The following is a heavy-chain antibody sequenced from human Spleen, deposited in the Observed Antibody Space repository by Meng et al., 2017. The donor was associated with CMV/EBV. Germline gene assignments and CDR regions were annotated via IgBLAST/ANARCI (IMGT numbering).Heavy chain of an antibody. CDR1: GFTCSSYA. J-gene: IGHJ4*02. CDR3: ARYRVVVVPAVILRAPRYYFDY. CDR2: ISYDGSNK. V-gene: IGHV3-30-3*01. D-gene: IGHD2-2*02. Sequence: GGSLRLSCAASGFTCSSYAMHWVRQAPGKGLEWVAVISYDGSNKYYADSVKGRFTISRDNSKNTLYLQMNSLRAEDTAVYYCARYRVVVVPAVILRAPRYYFDYWGQGTLVTVSS.